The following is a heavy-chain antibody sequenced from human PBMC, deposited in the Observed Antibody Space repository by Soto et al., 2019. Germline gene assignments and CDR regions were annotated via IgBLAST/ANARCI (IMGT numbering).Heavy chain of an antibody. V-gene: IGHV1-69*01. CDR2: IIPIFGTA. Sequence: QVQLVQSGAEVKKPGSSVKVSCKASGGTFSSYAISWVRQAPGQGLEWMGGIIPIFGTANYAQKFQGRVTITADEFTSTAYMELSSLRSEDTAVYYCARARADYYYDSSGYQEYYFDYWGQGTLVTVSS. CDR3: ARARADYYYDSSGYQEYYFDY. D-gene: IGHD3-22*01. CDR1: GGTFSSYA. J-gene: IGHJ4*02.